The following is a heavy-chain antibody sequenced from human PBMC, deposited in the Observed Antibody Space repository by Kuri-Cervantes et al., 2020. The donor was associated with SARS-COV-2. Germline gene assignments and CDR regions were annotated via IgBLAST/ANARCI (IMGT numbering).Heavy chain of an antibody. J-gene: IGHJ6*03. CDR2: IKQDGSEK. D-gene: IGHD4-17*01. Sequence: GESLKISCAASGFTFSSYWMNWVRQAPGKGLEWVANIKQDGSEKYYVHSVKGRFTISRDNAENSLYLQMNSLRAEDTAVYYCARVGLRGYYYYMDVWGKGTTVTVSS. CDR3: ARVGLRGYYYYMDV. CDR1: GFTFSSYW. V-gene: IGHV3-7*02.